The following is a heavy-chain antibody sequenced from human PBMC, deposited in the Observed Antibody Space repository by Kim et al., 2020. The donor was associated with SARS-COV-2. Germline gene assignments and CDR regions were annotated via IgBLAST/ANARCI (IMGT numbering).Heavy chain of an antibody. D-gene: IGHD6-19*01. CDR3: AKGGYNSGFDY. J-gene: IGHJ4*02. CDR2: ISWDGTKT. CDR1: GFTFSTSP. Sequence: GGSLRLSCVASGFTFSTSPMGWVRQAPGKGLEWVSRISWDGTKTYYADSVKGRVTMSSDKSKNMVYLHMNSLRVEDTAVYYCAKGGYNSGFDYWGQGTQV. V-gene: IGHV3-23*01.